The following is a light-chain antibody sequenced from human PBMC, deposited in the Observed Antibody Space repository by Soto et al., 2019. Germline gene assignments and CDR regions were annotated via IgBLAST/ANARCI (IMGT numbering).Light chain of an antibody. J-gene: IGKJ2*01. CDR2: AAS. V-gene: IGKV1-33*01. CDR3: QQYDNSPMFT. CDR1: QDIYDY. Sequence: DIQMTQSPSSLSASVGDSVTITCQASQDIYDYLNWYQHKPGKAPRLLIYAASNLETGVPSRSSGSGSGTDFTFTINSLQPEDIATYYCQQYDNSPMFTFGRGTKVEI.